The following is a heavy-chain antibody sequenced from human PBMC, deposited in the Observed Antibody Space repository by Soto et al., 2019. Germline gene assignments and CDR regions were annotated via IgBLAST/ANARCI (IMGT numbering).Heavy chain of an antibody. Sequence: GESLKISCKGSGYSFTSYWIGWVRQMPGKGLEWMGIIYPGDSDTRYSPSFQGLVTISADKSISTAYLQWSSLKASDTAMYYCARHLGYCSSTSCYFPEDGWFDPWGQGTLVTVSS. CDR1: GYSFTSYW. J-gene: IGHJ5*02. D-gene: IGHD2-2*01. CDR3: ARHLGYCSSTSCYFPEDGWFDP. V-gene: IGHV5-51*01. CDR2: IYPGDSDT.